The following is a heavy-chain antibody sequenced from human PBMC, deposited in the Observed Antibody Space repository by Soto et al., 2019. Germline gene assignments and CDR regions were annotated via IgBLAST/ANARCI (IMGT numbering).Heavy chain of an antibody. V-gene: IGHV1-18*04. D-gene: IGHD3-3*01. CDR2: ISAYNGNT. CDR1: GYTFTSYG. Sequence: ASVKVSCKASGYTFTSYGISWVRQAPGQGLEWMGWISAYNGNTNYAQKLQGRVTMTTDTSTSTAYMELRSLRSDDTAVYYCATVSNYDFWSGYYGMDVWGQGTTVTVS. J-gene: IGHJ6*02. CDR3: ATVSNYDFWSGYYGMDV.